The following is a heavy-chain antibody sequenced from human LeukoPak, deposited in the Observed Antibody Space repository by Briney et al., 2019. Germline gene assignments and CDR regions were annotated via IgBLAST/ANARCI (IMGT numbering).Heavy chain of an antibody. CDR1: GYTFIVYN. CDR2: MNPNSGDT. D-gene: IGHD2-2*01. Sequence: ASVKVSCKASGYTFIVYNIHWVRQAPGQGLEWMGWMNPNSGDTNNAQKFQGRITMTRDTSISTAYMELSSLRFDGTAVYYCARGVGSSWFDPWGQGTLVTVSS. J-gene: IGHJ5*02. CDR3: ARGVGSSWFDP. V-gene: IGHV1-2*02.